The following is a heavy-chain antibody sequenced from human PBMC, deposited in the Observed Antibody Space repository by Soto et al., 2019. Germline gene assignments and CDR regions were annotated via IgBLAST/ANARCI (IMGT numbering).Heavy chain of an antibody. CDR2: ILDRGRP. CDR3: AGQWAAGYGAFAS. Sequence: QVKLQESGPGLEKPSGTLSLTCAVSGGSISNNRWWTWVRQAPGKGLEWIGEILDRGRPNYNLSLKSPATVSIDRSKNQFSLEMRAVTAADPAVYYCAGQWAAGYGAFASWGQGTLVTVSS. CDR1: GGSISNNRW. V-gene: IGHV4-4*02. J-gene: IGHJ5*01. D-gene: IGHD3-9*01.